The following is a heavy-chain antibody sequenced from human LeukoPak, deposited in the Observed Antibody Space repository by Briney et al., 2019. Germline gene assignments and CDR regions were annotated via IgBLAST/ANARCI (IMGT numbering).Heavy chain of an antibody. CDR2: MYYRGST. J-gene: IGHJ5*02. V-gene: IGHV4-39*07. Sequence: SETLSLTCTVSGGSISSSSHDWGWIRQPPGKGLEWIGSMYYRGSTYHNPSLKSRVTMSVDTSKNQFSLKLSSVTAADTAVYYCARDRAHVSGSYYGWFDPWGQGTLVTVSS. CDR3: ARDRAHVSGSYYGWFDP. D-gene: IGHD3-10*01. CDR1: GGSISSSSHD.